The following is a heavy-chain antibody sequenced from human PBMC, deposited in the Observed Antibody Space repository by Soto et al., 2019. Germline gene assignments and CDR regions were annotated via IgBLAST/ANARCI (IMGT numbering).Heavy chain of an antibody. J-gene: IGHJ6*02. CDR3: ARVRGYCSGGSCSGTYYYYGMDV. Sequence: PGGSLRLSCAASGFTFSSYGVHWVRQAPGKGLEWVAVIWYDGSNKYYADSVKGRFTISRDNSKNTLYLQMNSLRAEDTAVYYCARVRGYCSGGSCSGTYYYYGMDVWGQGTTVTVS. CDR1: GFTFSSYG. V-gene: IGHV3-33*01. D-gene: IGHD2-15*01. CDR2: IWYDGSNK.